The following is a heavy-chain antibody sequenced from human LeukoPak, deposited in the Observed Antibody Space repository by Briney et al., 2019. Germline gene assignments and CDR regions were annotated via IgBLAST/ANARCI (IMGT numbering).Heavy chain of an antibody. D-gene: IGHD6-19*01. CDR2: INHSGST. CDR1: GGSFSGYY. CDR3: ARGRHSSGWYRGATFDY. V-gene: IGHV4-34*01. Sequence: SETLSLTCAVYGGSFSGYYWSWIRHPPGKGLEWIGEINHSGSTNYNPSLKSRVTISVDTSKNQFSLKLSSVTAADTAVYYCARGRHSSGWYRGATFDYWGQGTLVTVSS. J-gene: IGHJ4*02.